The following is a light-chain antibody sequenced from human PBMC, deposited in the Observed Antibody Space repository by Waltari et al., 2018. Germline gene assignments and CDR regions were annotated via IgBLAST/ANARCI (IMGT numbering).Light chain of an antibody. CDR1: RSNIGNNF. Sequence: QSVLTQPPSVSAAPGQRVTISCSGSRSNIGNNFVSWYQQIPGTAPKPLIYANNTRPPGSPDRFSGSKSGTSAALGINGLQTGDEADYYCGTWDDGLSAWVFGGGTKVTVL. CDR3: GTWDDGLSAWV. J-gene: IGLJ3*02. V-gene: IGLV1-51*01. CDR2: ANN.